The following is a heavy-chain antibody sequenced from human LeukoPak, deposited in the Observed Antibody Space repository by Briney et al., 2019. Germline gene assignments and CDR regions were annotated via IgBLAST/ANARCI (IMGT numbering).Heavy chain of an antibody. CDR3: AKRDRPCSGDCSAPYYFDY. CDR1: GFTFSSFA. Sequence: GGSLRLSCAASGFTFSSFAMSWVRQTPGKGLEWVSSISSSGRNTYYADSVKGRFTISRDNSENTLYLQVSSLRAEDTAMYYCAKRDRPCSGDCSAPYYFDYWGQGTLVTDSS. J-gene: IGHJ4*02. V-gene: IGHV3-23*01. CDR2: ISSSGRNT. D-gene: IGHD2-21*02.